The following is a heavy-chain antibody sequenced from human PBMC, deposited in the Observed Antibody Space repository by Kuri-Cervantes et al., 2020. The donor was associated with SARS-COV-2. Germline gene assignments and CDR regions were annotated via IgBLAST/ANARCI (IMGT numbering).Heavy chain of an antibody. D-gene: IGHD3-3*01. CDR2: IYYSGRT. J-gene: IGHJ4*02. Sequence: SETLSLTCTISGGSISRGDYFWSWIRQPPGKGLEWIGYIYYSGRTYYNPSPRSRIAMSVDTSSNQFSLKLSSVTASDTAVYYCARTIFGVHTTHHDFWGQGVLVTVSS. CDR1: GGSISRGDYF. V-gene: IGHV4-30-4*08. CDR3: ARTIFGVHTTHHDF.